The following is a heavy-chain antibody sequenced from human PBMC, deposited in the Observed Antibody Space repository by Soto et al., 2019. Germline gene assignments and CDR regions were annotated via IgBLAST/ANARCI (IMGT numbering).Heavy chain of an antibody. J-gene: IGHJ4*02. CDR2: ISGSGGST. V-gene: IGHV3-23*01. Sequence: SGESLKISCKGSGYSFTSYWISWVRQAPGKGLEWVSAISGSGGSTYYADSVKGRFAISRDNSRNTLYLQMSSLRAEDTALYYCARLYSSWQTDDYWGQGTLVTVSS. CDR1: GYSFTSYW. D-gene: IGHD6-13*01. CDR3: ARLYSSWQTDDY.